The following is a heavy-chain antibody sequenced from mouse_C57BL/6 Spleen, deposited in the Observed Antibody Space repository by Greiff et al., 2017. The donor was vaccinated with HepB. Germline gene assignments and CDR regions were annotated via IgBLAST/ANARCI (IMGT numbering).Heavy chain of an antibody. J-gene: IGHJ3*01. CDR1: GFTFSSSA. D-gene: IGHD2-1*01. V-gene: IGHV5-4*01. Sequence: VKLVESGGGLVKPGGSLKLSCAASGFTFSSSAMSWVRQTPEKRLEWVATISDGGSYTYYPDNVKGRFTISRDNAKNNLYLQMSHLKSEDTAMYYCAREAYGNYPAWFAYWGQGTLVTVSA. CDR3: AREAYGNYPAWFAY. CDR2: ISDGGSYT.